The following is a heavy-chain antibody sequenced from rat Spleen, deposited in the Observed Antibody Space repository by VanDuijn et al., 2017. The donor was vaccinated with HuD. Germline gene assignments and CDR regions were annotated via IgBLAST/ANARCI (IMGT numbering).Heavy chain of an antibody. Sequence: EVQLQESGPGLVKPSQSLSLTCSVTFYSITSSYRWSWVRKFPGNKLEWMGYIDSAGSTNYNPSLKSQISITRDTSKNQFFLQLTSVIIEDTATYYCARLSYYGYNYFDYWGQGVMVTVSS. CDR2: IDSAGST. CDR3: ARLSYYGYNYFDY. V-gene: IGHV3-3*01. D-gene: IGHD1-7*01. CDR1: FYSITSSYR. J-gene: IGHJ2*01.